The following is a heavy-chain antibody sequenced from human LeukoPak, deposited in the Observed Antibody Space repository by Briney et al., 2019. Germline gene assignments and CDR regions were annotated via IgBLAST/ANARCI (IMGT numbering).Heavy chain of an antibody. CDR1: GGSISSSNW. Sequence: SETLSLTCAVSGGSISSSNWWSWVRQPPGKGLEWVGEIRLSGITNYNPSLKSRVTISVDASKNQFSLKVSSVTAADTAVYYCARGRGVFIYWGQGTLVTVSS. V-gene: IGHV4-4*02. CDR3: ARGRGVFIY. J-gene: IGHJ4*02. D-gene: IGHD3-10*01. CDR2: IRLSGIT.